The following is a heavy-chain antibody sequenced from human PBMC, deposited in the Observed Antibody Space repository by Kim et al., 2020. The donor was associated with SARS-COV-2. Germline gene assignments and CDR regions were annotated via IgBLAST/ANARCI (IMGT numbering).Heavy chain of an antibody. CDR2: ISGSGGST. D-gene: IGHD6-19*01. Sequence: GGSLRLSCAASGFTFSSYAMSWVRQAPGKGLEWVSAISGSGGSTYYADSVKGRFTISRDNSKNTLYLQMNSLRAEDTAVYYCAKEEQWLVLPSGAFDIWGQGTMVTVSS. J-gene: IGHJ3*02. V-gene: IGHV3-23*01. CDR1: GFTFSSYA. CDR3: AKEEQWLVLPSGAFDI.